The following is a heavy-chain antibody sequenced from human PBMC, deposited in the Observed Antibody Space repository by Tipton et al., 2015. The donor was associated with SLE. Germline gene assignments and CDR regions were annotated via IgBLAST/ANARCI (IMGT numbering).Heavy chain of an antibody. D-gene: IGHD4-17*01. CDR3: ARDADGDYQARRNEYFQH. CDR1: GGSISSYY. V-gene: IGHV4-59*01. CDR2: IYYSGST. J-gene: IGHJ1*01. Sequence: TLSLTCTVSGGSISSYYWSWIRQPPGKGLEWIGYIYYSGSTNCNPSLKSRVTISVDTSKNQFSLKLSSVTAADTAVYYCARDADGDYQARRNEYFQHWGQGTLVTVSS.